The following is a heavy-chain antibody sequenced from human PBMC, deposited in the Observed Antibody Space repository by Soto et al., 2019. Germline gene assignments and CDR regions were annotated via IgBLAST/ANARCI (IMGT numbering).Heavy chain of an antibody. CDR1: GDSVNSNY. V-gene: IGHV4-59*02. CDR3: ARGMPVTASFYFDY. Sequence: SETLSLTCTVSGDSVNSNYWNWIRQPPNKGPEWIGYIHYSGSTDRNPSLRSRVTISIDTSKNQFSLTLTSVTAADTAMYYCARGMPVTASFYFDYWGQGNMVTVSS. J-gene: IGHJ4*02. D-gene: IGHD2-21*02. CDR2: IHYSGST.